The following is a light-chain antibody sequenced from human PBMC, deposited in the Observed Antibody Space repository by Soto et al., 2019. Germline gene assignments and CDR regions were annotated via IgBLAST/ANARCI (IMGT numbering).Light chain of an antibody. CDR1: SSDVGRYDF. CDR2: EVN. J-gene: IGLJ2*01. Sequence: QSALTQPASVSGSPGQSITFSCTGTSSDVGRYDFVSWYQQHPGKAPKLIIFEVNNRPSGVSNRFSGSKSGNTASLTISGLQAEDEADYYCTSYTSSSVLHVVFGGGTKLTVL. V-gene: IGLV2-14*01. CDR3: TSYTSSSVLHVV.